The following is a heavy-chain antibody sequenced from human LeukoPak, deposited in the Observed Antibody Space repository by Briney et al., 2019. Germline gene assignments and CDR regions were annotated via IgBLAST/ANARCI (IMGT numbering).Heavy chain of an antibody. Sequence: SETLSLNCAVYGGSFSGYYWSWIRQPPGKGLEWIGEINHSGSTNYNPPLKSRVTISVDTSKNQFSLKLSSVTAADTAVYYCASGMAGTTRGRRSFDYWGQGTLVTVSS. V-gene: IGHV4-34*01. CDR3: ASGMAGTTRGRRSFDY. J-gene: IGHJ4*02. CDR1: GGSFSGYY. CDR2: INHSGST. D-gene: IGHD1-7*01.